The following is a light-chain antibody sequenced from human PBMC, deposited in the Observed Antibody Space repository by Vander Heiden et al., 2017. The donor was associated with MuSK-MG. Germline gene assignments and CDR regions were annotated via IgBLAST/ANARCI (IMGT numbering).Light chain of an antibody. CDR3: QQYGSSPPRLT. V-gene: IGKV3-20*01. CDR2: GAS. Sequence: PGERATLSCRASQSVSSSYVAWYQQKPGQAPRLLIYGASSRATGIPDRFSGSGSGTDFTLTISRLEPEDFAVYYCQQYGSSPPRLTFGGGTKVEIK. J-gene: IGKJ4*01. CDR1: QSVSSSY.